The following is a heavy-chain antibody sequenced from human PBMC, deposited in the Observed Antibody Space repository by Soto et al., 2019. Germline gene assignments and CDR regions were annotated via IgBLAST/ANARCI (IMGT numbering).Heavy chain of an antibody. Sequence: LETLSLTCTVSGGSMRTYYWNWIRQSPGNRLEWIGYIYSSGSTTYHPSLESRVIISIDTSKNELSLKLKSVTAADTAVYYCARGERLVPGRLDVWGQGTTVTVS. D-gene: IGHD6-13*01. CDR1: GGSMRTYY. CDR3: ARGERLVPGRLDV. CDR2: IYSSGST. J-gene: IGHJ6*02. V-gene: IGHV4-59*01.